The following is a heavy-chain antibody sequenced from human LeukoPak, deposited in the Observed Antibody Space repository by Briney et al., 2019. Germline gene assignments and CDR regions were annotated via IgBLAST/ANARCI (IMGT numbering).Heavy chain of an antibody. J-gene: IGHJ4*02. CDR3: ARAGSRYCSGGSCYWNLKIDY. CDR2: IYYSGST. CDR1: GGSISSYY. D-gene: IGHD2-15*01. Sequence: SETLSLTCTVSGGSISSYYWSWIRQPPGKGLEWIEYIYYSGSTNYNPSLKSRVTISVDTSKNQFSLKLSSVTAADTAVYYCARAGSRYCSGGSCYWNLKIDYWGQGTLVTVSS. V-gene: IGHV4-59*01.